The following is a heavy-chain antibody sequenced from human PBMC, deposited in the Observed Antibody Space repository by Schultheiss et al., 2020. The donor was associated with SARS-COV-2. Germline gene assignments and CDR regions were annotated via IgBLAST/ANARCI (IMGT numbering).Heavy chain of an antibody. CDR1: GYTFTSYG. CDR2: ISAYNGNT. V-gene: IGHV1-18*01. CDR3: ARDLSSARGARWYYYYGMDV. Sequence: ASVKVSCKASGYTFTSYGISWVRQAPGQGLEWMGWISAYNGNTNYAQKLQGRVTMTTDTSTSTAYMELRSLRSDDTAVYYCARDLSSARGARWYYYYGMDVWGQGTTVTVSS. J-gene: IGHJ6*02. D-gene: IGHD5-24*01.